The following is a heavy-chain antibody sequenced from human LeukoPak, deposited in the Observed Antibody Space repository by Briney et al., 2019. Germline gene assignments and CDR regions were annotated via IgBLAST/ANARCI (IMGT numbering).Heavy chain of an antibody. CDR2: IRNDGSNK. CDR1: GFTFSSNG. CDR3: AELGITMIGGV. Sequence: GGSLRLSCVASGFTFSSNGMLWVRQAPGKGLEGVAFIRNDGSNKYYVDSVKGRFTISRDNAKNSLYLQMNSLRAEDTAVYYCAELGITMIGGVWGKGTTVTISS. J-gene: IGHJ6*04. V-gene: IGHV3-30*02. D-gene: IGHD3-10*02.